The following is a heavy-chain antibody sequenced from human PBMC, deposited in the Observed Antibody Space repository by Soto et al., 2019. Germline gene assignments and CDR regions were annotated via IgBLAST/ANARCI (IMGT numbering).Heavy chain of an antibody. J-gene: IGHJ4*02. CDR1: GFTFSSYA. CDR2: ITNSGGST. Sequence: PGGSLRLSCAASGFTFSSYAMTWVRQAPGKGLEWVSSITNSGGSTYYADSVKGRFTISRDNSKNTLYLQMNSLRVEDTAIYYCARWLSGESDYWGQGILVTVSS. V-gene: IGHV3-23*01. CDR3: ARWLSGESDY. D-gene: IGHD7-27*01.